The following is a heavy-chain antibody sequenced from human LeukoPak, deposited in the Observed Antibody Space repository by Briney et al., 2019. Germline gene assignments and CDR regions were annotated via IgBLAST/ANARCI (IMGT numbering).Heavy chain of an antibody. J-gene: IGHJ4*02. CDR3: ARVFGQLVDY. CDR2: IYYSGST. Sequence: SETLSLTCTVSGGSISSSSYYWGWIRQPPGKGLEWIGSIYYSGSTYYNPSLKSRVTISVDTSKNQFSLKLSSVTAADTAVYYCARVFGQLVDYWGQGTLVTVSS. CDR1: GGSISSSSYY. D-gene: IGHD6-6*01. V-gene: IGHV4-39*07.